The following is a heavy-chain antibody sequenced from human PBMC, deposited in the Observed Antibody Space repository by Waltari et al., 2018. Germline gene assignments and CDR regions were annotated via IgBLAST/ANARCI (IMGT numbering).Heavy chain of an antibody. V-gene: IGHV3-30*02. CDR3: AGGTTYFDY. CDR1: GFTFSSYG. J-gene: IGHJ4*03. D-gene: IGHD4-17*01. Sequence: QVQLVESGGGVVQPGGSLRLSCAASGFTFSSYGMHWLRQVPGKGLECVAFRRYDGSNKYYADSVKGRFTISRDNSKNTLYLQMNSLRAEDTAVYYCAGGTTYFDYWGKGTTVTVSS. CDR2: RRYDGSNK.